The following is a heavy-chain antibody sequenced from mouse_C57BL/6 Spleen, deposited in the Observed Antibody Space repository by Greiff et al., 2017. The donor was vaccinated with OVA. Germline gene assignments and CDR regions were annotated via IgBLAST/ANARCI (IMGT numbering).Heavy chain of an antibody. CDR2: IDPSDSYT. Sequence: VQLQQPGAELVRPGTSVKLSCKASGYTFTSYWMHWVKQRPGQGLEWIGVIDPSDSYTNYNQKFKGKATLTVDTSSSTAYMQLSSLTSEDSAVYYGARDLYDSNFAMDYWGQGTSVTVAS. CDR3: ARDLYDSNFAMDY. CDR1: GYTFTSYW. V-gene: IGHV1-59*01. J-gene: IGHJ4*01. D-gene: IGHD1-1*01.